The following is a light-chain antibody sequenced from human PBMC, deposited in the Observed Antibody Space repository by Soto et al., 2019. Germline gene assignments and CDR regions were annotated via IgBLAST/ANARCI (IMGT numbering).Light chain of an antibody. J-gene: IGKJ4*01. CDR3: QQYNHYSGLT. V-gene: IGKV1-8*01. CDR2: KAS. Sequence: AIRMTQSPSSFSASTGDRVTITCRASQGISSYLAWYQQKPGKAPKLLIYKASTLKSGVPSRFSGSGSGTEFTLTISSLQPDDFATYYCQQYNHYSGLTFGGGTRWIS. CDR1: QGISSY.